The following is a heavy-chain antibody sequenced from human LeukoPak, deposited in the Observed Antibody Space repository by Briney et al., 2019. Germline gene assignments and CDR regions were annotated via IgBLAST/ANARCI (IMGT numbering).Heavy chain of an antibody. CDR2: INPNSGGT. V-gene: IGHV1-2*02. Sequence: ASVKVSCKASGYTFTGYYMHWVRQAPGQGLEWMGWINPNSGGTNYAQKFQGRVTTTRDTSISTAYMELSRLRSDDTAVYYCARKSGSGSSLGYWGQGTLVTVSS. D-gene: IGHD3-10*01. CDR3: ARKSGSGSSLGY. CDR1: GYTFTGYY. J-gene: IGHJ4*02.